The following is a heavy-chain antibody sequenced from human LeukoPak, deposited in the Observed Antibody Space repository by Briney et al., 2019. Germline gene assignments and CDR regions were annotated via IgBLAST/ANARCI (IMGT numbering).Heavy chain of an antibody. J-gene: IGHJ6*02. Sequence: SETLSLTCTVSGGSISSYYWSWIRQPPGKGLEWIGYIYYSGSTNYNPSLTSRVTISVDTSKNQFSLKLSSVTAADTAVYYCARDGYPKNYYGMDVWGQGTTATVSS. V-gene: IGHV4-59*12. CDR1: GGSISSYY. D-gene: IGHD5-12*01. CDR2: IYYSGST. CDR3: ARDGYPKNYYGMDV.